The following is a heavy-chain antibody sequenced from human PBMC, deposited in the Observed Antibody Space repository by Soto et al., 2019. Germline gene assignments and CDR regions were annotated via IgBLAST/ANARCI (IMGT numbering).Heavy chain of an antibody. CDR2: IYYDGST. CDR1: GGSISGASYC. D-gene: IGHD2-15*01. CDR3: ARRCCTGGTCYWFDP. V-gene: IGHV4-39*01. Sequence: SEPLSLTCTFSGGSISGASYCWGRIRQPPGTGLELIANIYYDGSTYYNASLKSRVAISVDTSKNQFSLKLSSVTASDTAVYYCARRCCTGGTCYWFDPWGQGTLVTDSS. J-gene: IGHJ5*02.